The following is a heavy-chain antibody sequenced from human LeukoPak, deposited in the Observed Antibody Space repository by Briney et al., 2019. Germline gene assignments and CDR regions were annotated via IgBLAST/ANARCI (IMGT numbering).Heavy chain of an antibody. J-gene: IGHJ4*02. CDR1: GFTFSSYG. Sequence: PGGTLRLSCAASGFTFSSYGMSWVRQAPGKGLEWIGSIYYSGSTYYNPSLKSRVTISVDTSKNQFSLKLSSVTAADTAVYYCASGVVVIKGGPYYFDYWGQGTLVTVSS. CDR3: ASGVVVIKGGPYYFDY. D-gene: IGHD3-22*01. CDR2: IYYSGST. V-gene: IGHV4-38-2*01.